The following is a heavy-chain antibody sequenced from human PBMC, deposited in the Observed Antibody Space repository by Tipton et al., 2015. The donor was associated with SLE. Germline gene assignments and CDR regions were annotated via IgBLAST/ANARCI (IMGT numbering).Heavy chain of an antibody. CDR3: AKDGVYGDYIVY. CDR1: GFTFDDYA. CDR2: ISGSGGST. V-gene: IGHV3-23*01. J-gene: IGHJ4*02. Sequence: SLRLSCAASGFTFDDYAMHWVRQAPGKGLEWVSAISGSGGSTYYADSVKGRFTISRDNSKNTLYLQMNSLRAEDTAVYYCAKDGVYGDYIVYWGQGTLVTVSS. D-gene: IGHD4-17*01.